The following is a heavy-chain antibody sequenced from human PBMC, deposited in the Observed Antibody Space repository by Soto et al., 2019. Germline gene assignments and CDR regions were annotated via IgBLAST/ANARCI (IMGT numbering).Heavy chain of an antibody. Sequence: SETLSLTCTVSGGSISSGDYYWSWIRQPPGKGLEWIGYIYYSGSTYYNPSLKSRVTISVDTSKNQFSLKLSSVTAAETAVYYCARDRGTDSSGYSFDYWGQGTLVTVSS. D-gene: IGHD3-22*01. CDR2: IYYSGST. J-gene: IGHJ4*02. CDR1: GGSISSGDYY. CDR3: ARDRGTDSSGYSFDY. V-gene: IGHV4-30-4*01.